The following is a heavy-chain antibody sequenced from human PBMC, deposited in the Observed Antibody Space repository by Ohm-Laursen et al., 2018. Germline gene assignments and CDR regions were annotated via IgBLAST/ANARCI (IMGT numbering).Heavy chain of an antibody. J-gene: IGHJ5*02. D-gene: IGHD3-22*01. CDR2: INPSGGSP. CDR1: GYTFTSYY. CDR3: ARGGRYYDSSVYYP. Sequence: ASVKVSCKASGYTFTSYYMHWVRQAPGQGLEWMGIINPSGGSPTYAQKFQGRLTMTRDTSTSTVYMELSGLRSEDSAVYYCARGGRYYDSSVYYPLGQGTLVTVSS. V-gene: IGHV1-46*01.